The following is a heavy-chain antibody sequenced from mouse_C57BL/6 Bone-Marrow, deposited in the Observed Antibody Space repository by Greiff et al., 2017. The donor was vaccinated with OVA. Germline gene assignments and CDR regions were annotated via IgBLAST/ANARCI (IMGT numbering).Heavy chain of an antibody. CDR1: GYTFTSYW. Sequence: QVQLQQPGAELVKPGASVKLSCKASGYTFTSYWMHWVKQRPGQGLEWIGMIPPNSGSTNYNEKFKSKATLTVDKSSSTAYMQLSSLTSEDSAVYYCARGGGDGYYEFAYWGQGTLVTVSA. J-gene: IGHJ3*01. CDR2: IPPNSGST. CDR3: ARGGGDGYYEFAY. V-gene: IGHV1-64*01. D-gene: IGHD2-3*01.